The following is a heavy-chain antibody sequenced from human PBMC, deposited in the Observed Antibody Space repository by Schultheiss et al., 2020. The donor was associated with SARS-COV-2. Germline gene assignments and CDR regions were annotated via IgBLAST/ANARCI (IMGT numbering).Heavy chain of an antibody. CDR2: IIPILGIA. V-gene: IGHV1-69*02. D-gene: IGHD2-2*01. CDR1: GGTFSSYT. CDR3: ARYCSSTSCYANNWFDP. Sequence: SVKVSCKASGGTFSSYTISWVRQAPGQGLEWMGRIIPILGIANYAQKFQGRVTITADKSTSTAYMELSSLRSEDTAVYYCARYCSSTSCYANNWFDPWGQGTLVTVSS. J-gene: IGHJ5*02.